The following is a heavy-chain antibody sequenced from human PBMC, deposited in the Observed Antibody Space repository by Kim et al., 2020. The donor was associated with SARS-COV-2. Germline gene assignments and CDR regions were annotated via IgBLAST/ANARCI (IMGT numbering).Heavy chain of an antibody. J-gene: IGHJ4*02. CDR2: IKSKTDGGTT. Sequence: GGSLRLSCAASGFTFSNAWMSWVRQAPGKGLEWVGRIKSKTDGGTTDYAAPVKGRFTISRYDSKNTLYLQMNSLKTEDTAVYYCTTSEAGYGSRGSVYYCGPRTLLTVSS. CDR3: TTSEAGYGSRGSVYY. V-gene: IGHV3-15*01. D-gene: IGHD3-10*01. CDR1: GFTFSNAW.